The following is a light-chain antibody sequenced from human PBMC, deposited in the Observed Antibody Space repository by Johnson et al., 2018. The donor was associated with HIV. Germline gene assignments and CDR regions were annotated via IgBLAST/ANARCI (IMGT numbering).Light chain of an antibody. J-gene: IGLJ1*01. CDR1: SSNIGNNY. CDR3: GTWDSSLTSYV. CDR2: DNN. V-gene: IGLV1-51*01. Sequence: QPVLTQPPSVSAAPGQKVTISCSGSSSNIGNNYVSWYQQLPGTAPKLLIYDNNKRPSGIPDRFSGSKSGTSATLDITGLQTGDEADYYCGTWDSSLTSYVFGAGTKVTVL.